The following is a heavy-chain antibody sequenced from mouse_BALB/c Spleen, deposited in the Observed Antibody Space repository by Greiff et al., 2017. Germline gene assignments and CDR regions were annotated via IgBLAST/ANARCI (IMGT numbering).Heavy chain of an antibody. CDR1: GFTFSDYG. D-gene: IGHD1-1*01. CDR3: ARDYGSSYDFDY. J-gene: IGHJ2*01. Sequence: EVLLVESGGGLVQPGGSRKLSCAASGFTFSDYGMAWVRQAPGQGREWVAFISTLAYSIYYADTVTGRFTISRENAKNTLYLEMSSLRSEDTAMYYCARDYGSSYDFDYWGQGTTLTVSS. V-gene: IGHV5-15*02. CDR2: ISTLAYSI.